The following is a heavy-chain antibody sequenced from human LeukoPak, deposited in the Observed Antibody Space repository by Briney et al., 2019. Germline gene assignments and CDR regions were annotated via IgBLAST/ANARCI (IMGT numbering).Heavy chain of an antibody. V-gene: IGHV4-61*02. Sequence: SETLSLTCTVSGGSISSGRYYWTWIRQPAGTGLEWIGRVYTSGSTKYNPSLKSRVTIEMDTSGNQFSLKLSSVTAADTAVYYCAREVGGWLLYHYFDYWGQGTLVTVSS. CDR1: GGSISSGRYY. CDR3: AREVGGWLLYHYFDY. D-gene: IGHD3-3*01. J-gene: IGHJ4*02. CDR2: VYTSGST.